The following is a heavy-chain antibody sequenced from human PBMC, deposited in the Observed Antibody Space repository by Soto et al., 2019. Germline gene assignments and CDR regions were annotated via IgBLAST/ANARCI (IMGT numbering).Heavy chain of an antibody. CDR2: INPNSGGT. CDR3: ARFSIQLWLPRGYYYGVDV. Sequence: GASVKVSCKASGYTFTGYYMHWVRQAPGQGLEWMGWINPNSGGTNYAQKFQGRVTMTRDTSISTAYMELSSLRSEDTAVYYCARFSIQLWLPRGYYYGVDVWGQGTTVTVSS. J-gene: IGHJ6*02. CDR1: GYTFTGYY. V-gene: IGHV1-2*02. D-gene: IGHD5-18*01.